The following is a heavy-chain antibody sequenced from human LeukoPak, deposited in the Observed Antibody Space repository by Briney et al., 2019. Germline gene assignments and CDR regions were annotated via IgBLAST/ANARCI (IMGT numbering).Heavy chain of an antibody. D-gene: IGHD3-3*01. CDR1: GGSFSGYY. CDR2: INHSGST. J-gene: IGHJ5*02. V-gene: IGHV4-34*01. Sequence: SETLSLTCAVYGGSFSGYYWSWIRQPPGKGLEWIGEINHSGSTNYNPSPKSQVTISVDTSKNQFSLKLSSVTAADTAVYYCASTYYDFWSGYFRPWWFDPWGQGTLVTVSS. CDR3: ASTYYDFWSGYFRPWWFDP.